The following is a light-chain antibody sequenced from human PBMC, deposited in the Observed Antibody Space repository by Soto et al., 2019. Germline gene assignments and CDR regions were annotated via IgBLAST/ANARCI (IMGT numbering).Light chain of an antibody. CDR2: DAS. V-gene: IGKV3-11*01. CDR1: QSVSSY. CDR3: QQRSNWPPWT. Sequence: EIVLTQSPATLSLSPGERATLSCRASQSVSSYLAWYQQKPGQAPRLLIYDASNRATGVPARFSGSGSETAFTLTISSLEPEDFAVNYCQQRSNWPPWTFGPGTRVDIK. J-gene: IGKJ3*01.